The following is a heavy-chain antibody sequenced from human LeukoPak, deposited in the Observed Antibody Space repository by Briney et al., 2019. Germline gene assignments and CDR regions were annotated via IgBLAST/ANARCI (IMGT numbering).Heavy chain of an antibody. Sequence: SETLSLICSVSGVSISSSDYYWGWIRQPPGKGPEWIGNIYHSGSTYYYPSLESQVTISVDTSKNQFSLKLSSVTASDTAVYYCARGAIVGTRTPYFRDYWGQRTLDSVSS. CDR1: GVSISSSDYY. CDR2: IYHSGST. V-gene: IGHV4-39*07. J-gene: IGHJ4*02. CDR3: ARGAIVGTRTPYFRDY. D-gene: IGHD1-26*01.